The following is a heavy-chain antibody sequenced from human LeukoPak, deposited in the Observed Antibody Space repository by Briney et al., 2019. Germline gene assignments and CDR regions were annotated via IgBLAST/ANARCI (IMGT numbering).Heavy chain of an antibody. CDR3: ARDYYGSGRLDY. D-gene: IGHD3-10*01. Sequence: GGSLRLSCAASGFTVSSNYVSWVRQAPGKGLEWLSVFYSGGNTYYADSVKGRFAISRDNSKNTLYLQMNSLRAEDTAVYYCARDYYGSGRLDYWGQGTLVTVSS. CDR2: FYSGGNT. CDR1: GFTVSSNY. J-gene: IGHJ4*02. V-gene: IGHV3-53*01.